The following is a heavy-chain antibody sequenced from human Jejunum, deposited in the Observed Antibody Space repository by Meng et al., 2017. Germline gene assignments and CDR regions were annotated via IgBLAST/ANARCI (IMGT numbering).Heavy chain of an antibody. CDR2: IGGSGSPI. D-gene: IGHD1-1*01. CDR3: ARDSGSEDSPHDSAFDI. Sequence: GGSLRLSCAASGFTLSDYEINWVRQAPGKGLEWISYIGGSGSPIHYADSVKGRFTVSRDNAKNSVYLQMSSLRGEDTAIYFCARDSGSEDSPHDSAFDIWGQGTLVTVSS. J-gene: IGHJ3*02. CDR1: GFTLSDYE. V-gene: IGHV3-48*03.